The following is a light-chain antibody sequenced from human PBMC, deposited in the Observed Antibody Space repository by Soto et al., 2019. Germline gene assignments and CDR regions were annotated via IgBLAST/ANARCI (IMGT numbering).Light chain of an antibody. V-gene: IGKV3-15*01. CDR3: QQYNNWPRT. Sequence: EIQMTQSPATLSGSPGERATLSCGASQSVSSDLAWYHQKPGQAPRLLIYGASTRASGIPARFSGSGSGTEFTLTINSLPSEDFAVYYCQQYNNWPRTFGQGTKVDIK. CDR2: GAS. J-gene: IGKJ1*01. CDR1: QSVSSD.